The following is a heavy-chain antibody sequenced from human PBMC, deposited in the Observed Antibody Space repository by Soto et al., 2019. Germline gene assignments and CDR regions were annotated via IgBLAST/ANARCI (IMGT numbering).Heavy chain of an antibody. CDR1: GYTFTSYY. Sequence: ASVKVSCKASGYTFTSYYMHWVRQAPGQGLEWMGIINPSGGSTSYAQKFQGRVTMTRDTSTSTVYMELSSLRSEDTAVYYCAIPALTGYYMGAFDIWGQGTMVT. D-gene: IGHD3-9*01. J-gene: IGHJ3*02. CDR3: AIPALTGYYMGAFDI. CDR2: INPSGGST. V-gene: IGHV1-46*01.